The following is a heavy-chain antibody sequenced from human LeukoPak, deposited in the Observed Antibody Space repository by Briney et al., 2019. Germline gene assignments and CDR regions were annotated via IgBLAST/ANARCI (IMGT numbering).Heavy chain of an antibody. CDR1: GYTFTGYY. J-gene: IGHJ4*02. V-gene: IGHV1-2*02. CDR2: INPNSGGT. CDR3: ARSIAAAGTNDY. D-gene: IGHD6-13*01. Sequence: ASVKVSCKASGYTFTGYYMHWVRQAPGQGLEWMGWINPNSGGTNYAQKFQGRVTTTRDTSISTAYMELSRLRSDDTAVYYCARSIAAAGTNDYWGQGTLVTVPS.